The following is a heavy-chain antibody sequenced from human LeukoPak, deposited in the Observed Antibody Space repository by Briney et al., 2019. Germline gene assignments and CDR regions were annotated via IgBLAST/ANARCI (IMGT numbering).Heavy chain of an antibody. CDR1: GYTLTELS. V-gene: IGHV1-24*01. Sequence: ASVKVSCKVSGYTLTELSMHWVRQAPGKGLEWMGGFYPEDGETIYTQKFQGRVTMTEDTSTDTAYMELSSLRSEDTAVYYCATEVPSITIFGVVSLMDVWGKGTTVTVSS. CDR2: FYPEDGET. CDR3: ATEVPSITIFGVVSLMDV. J-gene: IGHJ6*03. D-gene: IGHD3-3*01.